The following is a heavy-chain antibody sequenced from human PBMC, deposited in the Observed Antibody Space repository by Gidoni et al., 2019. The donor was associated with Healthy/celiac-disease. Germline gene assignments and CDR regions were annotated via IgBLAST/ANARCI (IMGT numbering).Heavy chain of an antibody. V-gene: IGHV1-69*01. CDR3: AREVGATGPYYYYYGMDV. CDR1: GGTFSSYA. J-gene: IGHJ6*02. D-gene: IGHD1-26*01. CDR2: IIPIFGTA. Sequence: QVQLVQSGAEVKKPGSSVKVSCKASGGTFSSYAFSWVRQAPGQGLEWMGGIIPIFGTANYAQKFQGRVTITADESTSTAYMELSSLRSEDTAVYYCAREVGATGPYYYYYGMDVWGQGTTVTVSS.